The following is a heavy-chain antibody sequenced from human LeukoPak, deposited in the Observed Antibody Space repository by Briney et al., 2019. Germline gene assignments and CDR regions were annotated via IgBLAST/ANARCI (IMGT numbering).Heavy chain of an antibody. J-gene: IGHJ6*02. V-gene: IGHV3-23*01. CDR3: AKDQVPVVPAATKLYYYYGMDV. CDR2: ISGSGGST. CDR1: GFTFSSYA. Sequence: GGSLRFSCAASGFTFSSYAMSWVCQAPGKGLEWVSAISGSGGSTYYADSVKGRFTISRDNSKNTLYLQMNSLRAEDTAVYYCAKDQVPVVPAATKLYYYYGMDVWGQGTTVTVSS. D-gene: IGHD2-2*01.